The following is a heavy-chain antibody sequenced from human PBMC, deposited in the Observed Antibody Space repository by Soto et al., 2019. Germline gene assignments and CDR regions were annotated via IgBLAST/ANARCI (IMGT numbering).Heavy chain of an antibody. V-gene: IGHV3-23*01. Sequence: GGSLRLSCAASGFTFSSYAMSWVRQAPGKGLEWVSVISGSGGSTYYADSVKGRFTISRDNSKNTLYLQMNSLRAEDTAVYYCAKPLYSSGWYWDAFDIWGQGTMVTVSS. CDR2: ISGSGGST. D-gene: IGHD6-19*01. J-gene: IGHJ3*02. CDR1: GFTFSSYA. CDR3: AKPLYSSGWYWDAFDI.